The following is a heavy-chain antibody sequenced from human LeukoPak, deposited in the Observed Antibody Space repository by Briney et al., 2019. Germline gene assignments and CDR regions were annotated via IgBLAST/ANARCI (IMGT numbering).Heavy chain of an antibody. V-gene: IGHV3-23*01. CDR1: GFTFSTYD. D-gene: IGHD6-19*01. J-gene: IGHJ4*02. CDR3: ARVSWFHVSSGSDY. Sequence: GGSLRLSCAASGFTFSTYDMSWVRQAPGKGLEWVSASSGSGGSTYYADSVKGRFTISRDNPKNTLYLQMNSLRAEDTAVYYCARVSWFHVSSGSDYWGQGTLVTVSS. CDR2: SSGSGGST.